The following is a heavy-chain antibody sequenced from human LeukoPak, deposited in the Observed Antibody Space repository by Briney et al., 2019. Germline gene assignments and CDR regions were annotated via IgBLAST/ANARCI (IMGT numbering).Heavy chain of an antibody. J-gene: IGHJ3*02. Sequence: GGSLRLSCAASGFTFSNYGMHWVRQAPGKGLEWVAVISYDGSNKYYADSVKGRFTISRDNSKNTLYLQMNSLRAEDTAVYYCAKDYHLAAPAASNGDAFDIWGQGTMVTVSS. D-gene: IGHD2-2*01. CDR2: ISYDGSNK. CDR3: AKDYHLAAPAASNGDAFDI. CDR1: GFTFSNYG. V-gene: IGHV3-30*18.